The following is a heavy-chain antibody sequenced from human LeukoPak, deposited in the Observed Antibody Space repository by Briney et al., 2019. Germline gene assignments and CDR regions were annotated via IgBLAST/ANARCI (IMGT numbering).Heavy chain of an antibody. J-gene: IGHJ4*02. CDR3: EKDLPGSGFDY. V-gene: IGHV3-7*01. Sequence: GRSLRLSCAASVFTFNKYWTSCVRQAPGKGQECGANIKQDGSEKYYMDSSKSRFTVYRDNSKNTLYLQMNSLRAEDTAVYYCEKDLPGSGFDYWGQGTLVTVSS. CDR2: IKQDGSEK. CDR1: VFTFNKYW. D-gene: IGHD1-26*01.